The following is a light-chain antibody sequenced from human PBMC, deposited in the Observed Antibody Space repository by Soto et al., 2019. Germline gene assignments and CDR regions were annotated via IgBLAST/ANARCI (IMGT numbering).Light chain of an antibody. CDR3: EAWDDSLNGVV. J-gene: IGLJ2*01. CDR1: SSNIGSNT. Sequence: QSVLTQPPSASGTPGQRVTISCSGSSSNIGSNTVNWYQQLPGTAPKLRIYSNNQRPSGVPDRFSGSKSGTSASLAISGRQSEEEADYYCEAWDDSLNGVVFGGGTKLTVL. V-gene: IGLV1-44*01. CDR2: SNN.